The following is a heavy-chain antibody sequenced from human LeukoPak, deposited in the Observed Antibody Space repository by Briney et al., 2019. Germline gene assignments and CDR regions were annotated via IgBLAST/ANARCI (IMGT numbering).Heavy chain of an antibody. V-gene: IGHV3-48*03. J-gene: IGHJ4*02. CDR1: GFTFSSYE. CDR3: ARGQEFDDGVFDS. Sequence: GGSLRLSCAASGFTFSSYEMNWVRQAPGKGLEWVSYISSSGSTRYYADSVKGRFTISRDNSKNTVYLQMNSLRVEDTAIYYCARGQEFDDGVFDSWGQGTLVTVSS. D-gene: IGHD1-1*01. CDR2: ISSSGSTR.